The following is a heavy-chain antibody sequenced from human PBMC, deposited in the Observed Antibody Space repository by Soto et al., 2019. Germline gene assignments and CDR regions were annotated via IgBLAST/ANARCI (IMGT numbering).Heavy chain of an antibody. D-gene: IGHD5-12*01. CDR3: ARDHEYSGYDFEATP. J-gene: IGHJ5*02. CDR2: IIPILGIA. CDR1: GGTFSSYT. Sequence: ASVKVSCKASGGTFSSYTISWVRQAPGQGLEWMGRIIPILGIANYAQKFQGRVTITADKSTSTAYMELSSLRSEDTAVYYCARDHEYSGYDFEATPWGQGTLVTVSS. V-gene: IGHV1-69*04.